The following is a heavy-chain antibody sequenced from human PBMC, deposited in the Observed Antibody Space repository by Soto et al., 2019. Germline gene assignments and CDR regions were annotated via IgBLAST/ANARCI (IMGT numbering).Heavy chain of an antibody. V-gene: IGHV3-33*01. Sequence: QVQLVESGGGVVQPGRSLRLSCAASGCTFSSYGMHWVRQAPGKGLEWVAVIWYDGSNKYYADSVKGRFTISRDNSKNTLYLQMNSLRAEDTAVYYCARDPSSSNRMDVWGQGTTVTVSS. D-gene: IGHD6-13*01. J-gene: IGHJ6*02. CDR1: GCTFSSYG. CDR2: IWYDGSNK. CDR3: ARDPSSSNRMDV.